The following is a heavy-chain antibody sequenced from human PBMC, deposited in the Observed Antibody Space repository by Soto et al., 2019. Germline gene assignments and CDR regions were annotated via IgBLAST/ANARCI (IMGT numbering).Heavy chain of an antibody. CDR3: ARARAYRYSGSYAQAFDI. CDR1: GDSVSSNSAA. J-gene: IGHJ3*02. D-gene: IGHD1-26*01. V-gene: IGHV6-1*01. CDR2: TYYRSKWYN. Sequence: PSQTLSLTCAISGDSVSSNSAAWNWIRQSPSRGLEWLGGTYYRSKWYNDYAVSVKSRITINPDTSKNQFSLQLNSVTPEDTAVYYSARARAYRYSGSYAQAFDIPGQGTMVTVSS.